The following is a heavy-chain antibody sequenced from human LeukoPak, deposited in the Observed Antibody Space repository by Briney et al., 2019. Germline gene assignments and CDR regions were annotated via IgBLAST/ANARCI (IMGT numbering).Heavy chain of an antibody. D-gene: IGHD4-17*01. CDR2: INPKNGAT. J-gene: IGHJ4*02. Sequence: GASVKVSCKPSGYTFTDFYIHWVRQAPGQGLQWMGWINPKNGATKYSQNFRGRVTMTRDTSIDTAYMELSSLTSDDTAIYYCARPTHRLTVTTAIDYWGQGTLVTVSS. CDR3: ARPTHRLTVTTAIDY. CDR1: GYTFTDFY. V-gene: IGHV1-2*02.